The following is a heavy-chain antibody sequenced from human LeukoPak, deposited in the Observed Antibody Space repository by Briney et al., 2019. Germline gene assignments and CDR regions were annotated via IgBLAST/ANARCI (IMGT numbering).Heavy chain of an antibody. J-gene: IGHJ4*02. Sequence: PGGSLRLSCAASGFTFDSCAMNWVRQAPGKGLEWVSAISTSGANTYYADSVKGRFTISRDNAKNSLYLQMNSLRAEDTAVYYCARDLPLDYWGQGTLVTVSS. CDR2: ISTSGANT. V-gene: IGHV3-21*04. CDR3: ARDLPLDY. CDR1: GFTFDSCA.